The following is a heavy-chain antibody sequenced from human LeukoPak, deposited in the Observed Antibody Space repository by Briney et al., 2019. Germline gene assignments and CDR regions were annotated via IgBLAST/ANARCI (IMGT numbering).Heavy chain of an antibody. CDR3: ARGKLNWFDP. V-gene: IGHV3-30*02. CDR2: IRNDGTNK. Sequence: GGSLRLSCAASGFTFSGSGMHWVRQAPGKGLEWVAFIRNDGTNKYYAESVKGRFTISRDNSKNTLYLQMNSLRAEDTAVYYCARGKLNWFDPWGQGTLVTVSS. J-gene: IGHJ5*02. CDR1: GFTFSGSG.